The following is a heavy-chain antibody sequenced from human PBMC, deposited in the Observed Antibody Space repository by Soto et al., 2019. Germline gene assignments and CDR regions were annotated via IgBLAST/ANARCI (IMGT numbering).Heavy chain of an antibody. CDR2: IYYSGST. Sequence: SETLSLTCTVSGGSVSSGSYYWSWIRQPPGKGLEWIGYIYYSGSTNYNPSLKSRVTISVDTSKNQFSLKLSSVTAADTAVYYCAREQGTSWFDPWGQGTLVTVSS. J-gene: IGHJ5*02. CDR3: AREQGTSWFDP. D-gene: IGHD2-2*01. V-gene: IGHV4-61*01. CDR1: GGSVSSGSYY.